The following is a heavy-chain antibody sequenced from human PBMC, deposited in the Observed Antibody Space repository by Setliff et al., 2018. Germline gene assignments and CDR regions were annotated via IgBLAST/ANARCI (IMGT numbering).Heavy chain of an antibody. CDR2: IKSTTDGATI. Sequence: PGGSLRLSCAASGFTFSSYWMHWVSQVPGKGLEWVGRIKSTTDGATIHYGAPVNGRFTISRDDSKNTLYLHMNSLKTEDTAVYYCTTNLALVGGSFLEFGYWGQGTLVTVSS. D-gene: IGHD1-26*01. CDR3: TTNLALVGGSFLEFGY. V-gene: IGHV3-15*01. CDR1: GFTFSSYW. J-gene: IGHJ4*02.